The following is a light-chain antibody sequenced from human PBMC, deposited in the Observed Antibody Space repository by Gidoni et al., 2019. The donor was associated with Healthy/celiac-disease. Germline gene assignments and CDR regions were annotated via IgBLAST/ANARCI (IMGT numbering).Light chain of an antibody. J-gene: IGKJ1*01. CDR2: EAS. Sequence: DIQMTHSPSTLSASVGDRVTITCRASQSISSWLAWYQQKPGKAPKLLIYEASRLESGVPSRFSGSGSGTEFTLTISSLQPDDFATYYCQQYNSYSRTFGQGTKVEIK. CDR3: QQYNSYSRT. V-gene: IGKV1-5*03. CDR1: QSISSW.